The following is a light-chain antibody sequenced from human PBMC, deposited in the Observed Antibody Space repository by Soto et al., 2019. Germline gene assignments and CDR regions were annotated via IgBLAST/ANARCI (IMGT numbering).Light chain of an antibody. CDR3: NSYTSSSTYV. J-gene: IGLJ1*01. Sequence: QSALTQPASVSGSPGQSITISCTGTSSDVGGINYVSWYQQHPGKAPKLMIYDVTNRPSGVSYLFSGSKSGNTASLTISGLQAEDEADYYCNSYTSSSTYVVGTGTKLTVL. CDR1: SSDVGGINY. CDR2: DVT. V-gene: IGLV2-14*03.